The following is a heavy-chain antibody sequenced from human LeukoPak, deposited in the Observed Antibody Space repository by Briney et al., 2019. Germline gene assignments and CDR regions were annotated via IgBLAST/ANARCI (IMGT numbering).Heavy chain of an antibody. J-gene: IGHJ3*02. V-gene: IGHV1-69*02. D-gene: IGHD3-9*01. Sequence: ASVKVSCKASGGTFSSYTISWVRQAPGQGLEWMGRIIPILGIANYAQKFQGRVTITADKSTSTAYMELSSLRSEDTAVYYCASPILTGYYNSDAFDIWGQGTMVTVSS. CDR3: ASPILTGYYNSDAFDI. CDR1: GGTFSSYT. CDR2: IIPILGIA.